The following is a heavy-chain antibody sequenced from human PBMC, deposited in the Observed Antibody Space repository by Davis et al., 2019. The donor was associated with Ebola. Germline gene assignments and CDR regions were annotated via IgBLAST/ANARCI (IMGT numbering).Heavy chain of an antibody. CDR2: IYSGGST. D-gene: IGHD3-9*01. CDR1: GFTVSSNY. V-gene: IGHV3-53*01. J-gene: IGHJ4*02. CDR3: AKGLNILTGCFDY. Sequence: GESLKISCAASGFTVSSNYMSWVRQAPGKGLEWVSVIYSGGSTYYADSVKGRFTISRDNSKNTLYLQMNSLRAEDTAVYYCAKGLNILTGCFDYWGQGTLVTVSS.